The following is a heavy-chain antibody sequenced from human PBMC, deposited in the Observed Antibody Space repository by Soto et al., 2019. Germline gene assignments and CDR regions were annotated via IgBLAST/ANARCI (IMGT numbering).Heavy chain of an antibody. D-gene: IGHD2-15*01. CDR3: ARCYCSLGSCYTCWHFDL. CDR1: GYTFTNYG. V-gene: IGHV1-18*04. J-gene: IGHJ2*01. Sequence: QVPLVQSGAEVKKPGASVRVSCKASGYTFTNYGISWVRQAPGQGLEWMGWVGPYNGNTDHAQNFQGRVTMTTDTSTNTAYTELGSLRSDDTALYYCARCYCSLGSCYTCWHFDLWGRGTLVTVSS. CDR2: VGPYNGNT.